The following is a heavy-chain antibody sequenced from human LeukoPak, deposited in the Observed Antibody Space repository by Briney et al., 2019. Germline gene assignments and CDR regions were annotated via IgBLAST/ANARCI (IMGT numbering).Heavy chain of an antibody. J-gene: IGHJ6*03. CDR2: ISYSGST. V-gene: IGHV4-30-4*08. Sequence: PSETLSLTCAVSGVSISSCDYYWTWIRQPPGKGLEWIGYISYSGSTYYNPSLKSGITISLDTSKNQFSLKVTSVTAADTAVYYCARDENSYYMDVWGTGTTVTVSS. CDR3: ARDENSYYMDV. CDR1: GVSISSCDYY.